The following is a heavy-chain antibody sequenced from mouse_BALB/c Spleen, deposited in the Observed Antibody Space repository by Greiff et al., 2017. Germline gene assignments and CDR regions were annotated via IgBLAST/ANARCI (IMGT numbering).Heavy chain of an antibody. J-gene: IGHJ4*01. CDR3: ARGRGFITTVYYAMDY. CDR2: ISSGGST. V-gene: IGHV5-6-5*01. D-gene: IGHD1-2*01. CDR1: GFTFSSYA. Sequence: DVKLQESGGGLVKPGGSLKLSCAASGFTFSSYAMSWVRQTPEKRLEWVASISSGGSTYYPDSVKGRFTISRDNARNILYLQMSSLRSEDTAMYYCARGRGFITTVYYAMDYWGQGTSVTVSS.